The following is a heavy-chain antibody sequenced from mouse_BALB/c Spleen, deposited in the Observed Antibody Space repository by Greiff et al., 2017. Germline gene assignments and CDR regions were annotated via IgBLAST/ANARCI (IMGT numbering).Heavy chain of an antibody. CDR3: ARDYYGSSYGFAY. J-gene: IGHJ3*01. CDR1: GFTFSSFG. V-gene: IGHV5-17*02. Sequence: EVHLVESGGGLVQPGGSRKLSCAASGFTFSSFGMHWVRQDPEKGLEWVAYISSGSSTIYYADTVKGRFTISRDNPKNTLFLQMTSLRSEDTAMYYWARDYYGSSYGFAYWGQGTLVTVSA. CDR2: ISSGSSTI. D-gene: IGHD1-1*01.